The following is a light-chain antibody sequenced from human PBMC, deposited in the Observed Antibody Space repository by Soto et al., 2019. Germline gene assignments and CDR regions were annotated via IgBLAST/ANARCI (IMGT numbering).Light chain of an antibody. Sequence: QSVLTQPASVSGSLGQSITISCTGTSSDVGGFNYVSWYQQHPGKAPKLMIYEVSNRPSGVSNRFSGSKSGNTASLTISGLQAEDEADYYCSSYTSSSTYVLGSGTKVTVL. J-gene: IGLJ1*01. CDR3: SSYTSSSTYV. CDR1: SSDVGGFNY. V-gene: IGLV2-14*01. CDR2: EVS.